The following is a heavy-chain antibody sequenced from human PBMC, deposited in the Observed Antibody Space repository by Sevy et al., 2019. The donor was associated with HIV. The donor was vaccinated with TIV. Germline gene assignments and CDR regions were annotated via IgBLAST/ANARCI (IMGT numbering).Heavy chain of an antibody. V-gene: IGHV1-18*04. CDR3: ARAAAFYYDTSGFSDY. J-gene: IGHJ4*02. Sequence: ASVKVSCKVFGYTFTSHGIIWVQQAPGQGLEWMGWISAYSGHTKHAQNLQGRVTMTTDTSTSTAYMELRSLRSDDTAVYFCARAAAFYYDTSGFSDYWGQGTLVTASS. CDR1: GYTFTSHG. D-gene: IGHD3-22*01. CDR2: ISAYSGHT.